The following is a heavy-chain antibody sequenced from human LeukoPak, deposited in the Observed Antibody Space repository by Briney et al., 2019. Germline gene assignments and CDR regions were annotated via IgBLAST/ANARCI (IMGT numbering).Heavy chain of an antibody. D-gene: IGHD3-10*01. Sequence: KPSETLSLTCTVSGGSVSSYYWSWIRQPAGKGLEWIGRIYTSGSTNYNPSLKSRVTMSVDTSKNQFSLKLSSVTAADTAVYYCARSPMVRGVTIYYYYYYMDVWGKGTTVTVSS. CDR2: IYTSGST. CDR1: GGSVSSYY. J-gene: IGHJ6*03. CDR3: ARSPMVRGVTIYYYYYYMDV. V-gene: IGHV4-4*07.